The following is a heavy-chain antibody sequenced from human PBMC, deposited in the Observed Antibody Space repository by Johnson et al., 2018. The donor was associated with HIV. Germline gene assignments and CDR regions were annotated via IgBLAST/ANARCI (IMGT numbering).Heavy chain of an antibody. CDR3: AREQQLNLDAFDI. V-gene: IGHV3-7*01. D-gene: IGHD6-13*01. CDR2: IKQDGSEK. CDR1: GFTFRSYA. Sequence: VQLVESRGGVVQPGGSLRLSCSASGFTFRSYAMHWVRQAPGKGLEWVANIKQDGSEKYYVDSVKGRFTISRDNAKNSLYLQMNSLRAEDTAVYYCAREQQLNLDAFDIWGQGTMVTVSS. J-gene: IGHJ3*02.